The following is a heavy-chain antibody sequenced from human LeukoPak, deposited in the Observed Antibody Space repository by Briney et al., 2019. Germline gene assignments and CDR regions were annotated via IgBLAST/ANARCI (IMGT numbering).Heavy chain of an antibody. CDR1: GYTFTKYG. J-gene: IGHJ6*02. V-gene: IGHV1-18*01. CDR2: IRAYNGNT. CDR3: VRGSNPLIGYYGMDV. D-gene: IGHD3-22*01. Sequence: ASVKVSCKASGYTFTKYGISWVRQAPGQGLEWMGWIRAYNGNTKYTQKVQGRVSLTTVTPTSTAYMEVRSLRSDDTAVYYCVRGSNPLIGYYGMDVWGQGTTVTVPS.